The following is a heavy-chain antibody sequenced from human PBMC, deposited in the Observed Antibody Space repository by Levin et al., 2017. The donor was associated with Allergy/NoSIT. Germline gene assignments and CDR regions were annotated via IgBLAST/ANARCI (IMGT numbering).Heavy chain of an antibody. J-gene: IGHJ2*01. CDR2: IYYSGST. Sequence: SETLSLTCTVSGGSITSSNYYWGWIRQPPGTGLEWIGQIYYSGSTYYKPSLKSRVTISVDASKTQFSLKLTSVTAADTAVYYCARVFGGFPSYWYFDLWGRGTLVTVSS. D-gene: IGHD3-16*01. CDR1: GGSITSSNYY. CDR3: ARVFGGFPSYWYFDL. V-gene: IGHV4-39*01.